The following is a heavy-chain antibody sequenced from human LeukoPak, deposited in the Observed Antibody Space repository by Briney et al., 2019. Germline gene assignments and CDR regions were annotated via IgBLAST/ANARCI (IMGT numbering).Heavy chain of an antibody. J-gene: IGHJ4*02. Sequence: ASVRVSCKASGDTFSSYGISWIRQSPGLGLEWMGWISAHNGATNFAQKFQGRVTMTPDTSTTTAYMERRSLTSDDTAIYYCARDSETISGVVIPSNYWGQGTLVTVSP. V-gene: IGHV1-18*01. CDR3: ARDSETISGVVIPSNY. CDR2: ISAHNGAT. CDR1: GDTFSSYG. D-gene: IGHD3-3*01.